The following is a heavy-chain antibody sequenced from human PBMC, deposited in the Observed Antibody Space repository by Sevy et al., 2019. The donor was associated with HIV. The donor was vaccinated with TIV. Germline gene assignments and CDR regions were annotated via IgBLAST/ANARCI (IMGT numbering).Heavy chain of an antibody. CDR1: GFTFSNYA. Sequence: GGSPRLSCAVSGFTFSNYAMSWVRQAPGKGLEWVANIKQDGSEKYYVDSVKGRFTIFRDNAKNSLYLQMNSLRAEDTGVYYCARVPYYGEGYYYGMDVWGQGTTVTVSS. CDR3: ARVPYYGEGYYYGMDV. D-gene: IGHD4-17*01. V-gene: IGHV3-7*03. CDR2: IKQDGSEK. J-gene: IGHJ6*02.